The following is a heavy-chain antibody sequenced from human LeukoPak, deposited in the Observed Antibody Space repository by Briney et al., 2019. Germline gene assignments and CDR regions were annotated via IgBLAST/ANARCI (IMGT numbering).Heavy chain of an antibody. CDR3: ARASSDDTAMATPFAY. CDR2: IIPIFGTA. J-gene: IGHJ4*02. V-gene: IGHV1-69*01. D-gene: IGHD5-18*01. Sequence: SVKVSCKASGGTFSKYSINWVRQAPGQGLEWMGGIIPIFGTANYVQKFQGRVTITADESTRTAYMELSRLRSGDTAVYYCARASSDDTAMATPFAYWGQGTLVTVSS. CDR1: GGTFSKYS.